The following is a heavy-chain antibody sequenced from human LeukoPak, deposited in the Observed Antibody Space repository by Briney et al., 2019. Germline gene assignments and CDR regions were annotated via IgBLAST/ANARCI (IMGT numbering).Heavy chain of an antibody. Sequence: GGSLRLSCAASGFTFSSYRMNWVRQAPGKGLEWVSSISSSSSYIYYADSVKGRFTISRDNAKNSLYLQMNSLRAEDTAVYYCARDILESNWFDPWGQGTLVTVSS. V-gene: IGHV3-21*01. J-gene: IGHJ5*02. D-gene: IGHD3-3*01. CDR3: ARDILESNWFDP. CDR2: ISSSSSYI. CDR1: GFTFSSYR.